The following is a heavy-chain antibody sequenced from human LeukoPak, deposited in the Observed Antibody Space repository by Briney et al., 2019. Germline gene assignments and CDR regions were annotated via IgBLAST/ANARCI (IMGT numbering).Heavy chain of an antibody. J-gene: IGHJ4*02. D-gene: IGHD3-16*01. V-gene: IGHV3-7*01. CDR2: IKHDESEK. CDR1: GFTFSSYA. Sequence: GGSLRLSCAASGFTFSSYAMNWVRQAPGKGLEWVANIKHDESEKNYLDSVKGRFTISRDNAQNSLYLQMNGLRVEDTAVYYCTRRLDDWGQGTLVTVSS. CDR3: TRRLDD.